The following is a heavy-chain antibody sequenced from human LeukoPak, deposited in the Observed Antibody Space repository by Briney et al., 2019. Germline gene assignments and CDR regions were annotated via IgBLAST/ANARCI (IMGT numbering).Heavy chain of an antibody. D-gene: IGHD3-3*01. CDR1: GFTFSNAW. Sequence: GGSLRLSCAASGFTFSNAWMSWVRQAPGKGLEWVGRIKSKTDGGTTDYAAPVKGRFTISRDDSKNTLYLQMNSLKTEDTAVYYCTADRSKDDFWSGYPNWFDPWGQGTLVTVSS. CDR2: IKSKTDGGTT. J-gene: IGHJ5*02. CDR3: TADRSKDDFWSGYPNWFDP. V-gene: IGHV3-15*01.